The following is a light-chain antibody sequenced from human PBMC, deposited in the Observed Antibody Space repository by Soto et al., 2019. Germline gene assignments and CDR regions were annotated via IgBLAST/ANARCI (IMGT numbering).Light chain of an antibody. CDR2: SAS. Sequence: EIGLTQSPGTLSLSRGEISTLSGRSSQTVNRNYLAWYQQRPGQAPRFLIHSASSRATGTPDRFSGSGSGTDFTLTISRLEPEDFAVYYCQQYADSPLTFGGGTKVDIK. CDR3: QQYADSPLT. CDR1: QTVNRNY. J-gene: IGKJ4*01. V-gene: IGKV3-20*01.